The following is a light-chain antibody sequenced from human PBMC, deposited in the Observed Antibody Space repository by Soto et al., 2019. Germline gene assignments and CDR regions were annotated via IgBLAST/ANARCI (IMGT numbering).Light chain of an antibody. Sequence: EIVLTQSPGTLSLSPGERATLSCRASQTVRTNYLAWFQHKPGQAPRLLIYGASSRATGIPDRFSGSGSGTDFTLTINRLEPEDFAVYFCQPYSDSPLTFGGGTKVEI. CDR1: QTVRTNY. J-gene: IGKJ4*01. CDR3: QPYSDSPLT. V-gene: IGKV3-20*01. CDR2: GAS.